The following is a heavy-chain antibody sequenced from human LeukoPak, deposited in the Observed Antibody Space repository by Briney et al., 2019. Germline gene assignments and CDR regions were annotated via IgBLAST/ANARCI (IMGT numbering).Heavy chain of an antibody. J-gene: IGHJ4*02. CDR3: ARDVEPYYYDSSGSLPRPRYFDY. CDR2: ISAYNGYT. CDR1: GYTFTNYG. Sequence: VASVNVSCKASGYTFTNYGISWVQQAPGQGLEWMGWISAYNGYTDYAQKLQFRVTMTTDTSTSTAYMELRSLRSDDTAVYYCARDVEPYYYDSSGSLPRPRYFDYRGQGTLVTVSS. V-gene: IGHV1-18*01. D-gene: IGHD3-22*01.